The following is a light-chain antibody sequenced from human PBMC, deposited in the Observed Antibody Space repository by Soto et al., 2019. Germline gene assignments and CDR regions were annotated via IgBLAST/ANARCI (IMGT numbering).Light chain of an antibody. CDR3: AAWDDSLNGWV. V-gene: IGLV1-44*01. J-gene: IGLJ3*02. CDR2: SNS. Sequence: QSVLTQPPSASGTPGQRVTISCSGSSSNIGSNTVNWYQQLPGTAPKLLIYSNSQRPSGVPDRFSGSKSGTSASLAISGLQSEDEADYYCAAWDDSLNGWVFGGGTKVTVL. CDR1: SSNIGSNT.